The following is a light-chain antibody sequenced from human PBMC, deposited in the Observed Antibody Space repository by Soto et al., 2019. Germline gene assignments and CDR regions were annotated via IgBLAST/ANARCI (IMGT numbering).Light chain of an antibody. V-gene: IGKV1-33*01. CDR2: DAS. CDR1: QDISNY. J-gene: IGKJ4*01. Sequence: DIQMTQSPSSLSASVGDRVTITCQASQDISNYLNWYQQKPGKAPKLLIYDASNLETGVPSRFSGSGSGTDFTFTISSLQPEDIAVYYCQDRGNWPIYTFGGGTKLDLK. CDR3: QDRGNWPIYT.